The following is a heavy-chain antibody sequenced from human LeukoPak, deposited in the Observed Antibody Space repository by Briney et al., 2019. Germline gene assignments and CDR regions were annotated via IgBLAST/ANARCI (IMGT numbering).Heavy chain of an antibody. J-gene: IGHJ6*03. Sequence: GGSLRLSCAASGFTFSSHAMSWVRQAPGKGLEWVSAVSGSGDNTYYADSVKGRLTISRDNSKNTLYLHMSSLRAEDTAVYYCACTAYYYYYLDVWGKRTTVTVSS. V-gene: IGHV3-23*01. CDR3: ACTAYYYYYLDV. CDR2: VSGSGDNT. D-gene: IGHD5-18*01. CDR1: GFTFSSHA.